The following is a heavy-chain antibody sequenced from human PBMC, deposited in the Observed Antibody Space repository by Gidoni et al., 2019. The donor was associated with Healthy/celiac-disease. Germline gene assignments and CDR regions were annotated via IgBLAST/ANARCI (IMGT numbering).Heavy chain of an antibody. CDR2: IRISRSTI. CDR1: GFTFSSYS. Sequence: EVQLVESGGGLVQPGGSLRLSCAASGFTFSSYSMTWVRQAPGKGLEWCSYIRISRSTIYYADSVKGRFTISRDNAKNSLYLQMNSLRDEDTAVYYCARDAYPGGRGGDSSGWCLLDYWGQGTLVTVSS. V-gene: IGHV3-48*02. CDR3: ARDAYPGGRGGDSSGWCLLDY. D-gene: IGHD6-19*01. J-gene: IGHJ4*02.